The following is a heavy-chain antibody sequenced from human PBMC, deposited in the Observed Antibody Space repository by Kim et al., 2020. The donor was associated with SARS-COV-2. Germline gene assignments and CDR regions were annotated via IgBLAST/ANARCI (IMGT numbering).Heavy chain of an antibody. J-gene: IGHJ4*02. D-gene: IGHD1-1*01. CDR1: GFTFSSHT. CDR2: ISSSSSHI. Sequence: GGSLRLSCAASGFTFSSHTMSWVRQAPGKGLEWVSSISSSSSHINYADSVKGRFTISRDNAENSLYLQMNSLRVEDTAIYYCATWKETASDYWGQGTLVTVSS. CDR3: ATWKETASDY. V-gene: IGHV3-21*01.